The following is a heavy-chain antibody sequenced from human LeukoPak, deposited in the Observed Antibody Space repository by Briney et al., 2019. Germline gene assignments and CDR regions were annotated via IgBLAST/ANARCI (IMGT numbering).Heavy chain of an antibody. D-gene: IGHD2-15*01. CDR1: GYSISSGYY. V-gene: IGHV4-38-2*02. J-gene: IGHJ5*02. Sequence: SETLSLTCTVSGYSISSGYYRGWIRQPPGKGLEWIGSIYHSGSTYYNPSLKSRVTMSVDTSKNQFSLTVNSVSAADTAVYYCARHGNSQLLPSNWFDPWGQGTLVTVSS. CDR2: IYHSGST. CDR3: ARHGNSQLLPSNWFDP.